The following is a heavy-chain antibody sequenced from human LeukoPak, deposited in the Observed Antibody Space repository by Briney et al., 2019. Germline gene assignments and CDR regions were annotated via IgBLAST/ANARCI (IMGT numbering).Heavy chain of an antibody. CDR3: ARERSSKRFGELLGPTTGYYYMDV. D-gene: IGHD3-10*01. Sequence: SETLSLTCTVSGGSISSYYWSWIRQPPGKGLEWIGYLYDSGSTNYNPSLKSRVTISVDTSKNQFSLKLSSVTAADTAVYYCARERSSKRFGELLGPTTGYYYMDVWGKGTTVTISS. V-gene: IGHV4-59*01. CDR2: LYDSGST. CDR1: GGSISSYY. J-gene: IGHJ6*03.